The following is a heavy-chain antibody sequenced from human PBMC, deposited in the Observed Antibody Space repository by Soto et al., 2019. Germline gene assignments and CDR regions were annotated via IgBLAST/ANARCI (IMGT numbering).Heavy chain of an antibody. V-gene: IGHV1-8*01. D-gene: IGHD2-2*01. J-gene: IGHJ4*02. CDR3: ERFVRHQLPTIDF. CDR1: GYTFTSYD. CDR2: MNPESRNT. Sequence: QVQLVQSGAEVKEPGASVRVSCKASGYTFTSYDINWVRQATGQGLEWMGWMNPESRNTGYAQKFQGRVTMTRDTSISKAYMELTSLRSEDTAVYYCERFVRHQLPTIDFWGQGTLVTVSS.